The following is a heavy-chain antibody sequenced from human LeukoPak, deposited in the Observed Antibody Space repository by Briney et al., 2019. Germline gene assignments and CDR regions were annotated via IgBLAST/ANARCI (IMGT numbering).Heavy chain of an antibody. CDR3: ARGGSSYGHYFDY. CDR1: GYSFTSYW. J-gene: IGHJ4*02. V-gene: IGHV5-51*01. CDR2: IYPGDSDT. Sequence: GASLKISCKGSGYSFTSYWIGWVRQMPGKGLELMGIIYPGDSDTRYSPFFQGQVTLSADKSISTSHLQWSSLEASDTAMYYVARGGSSYGHYFDYWGQGTLVTVSS. D-gene: IGHD5-18*01.